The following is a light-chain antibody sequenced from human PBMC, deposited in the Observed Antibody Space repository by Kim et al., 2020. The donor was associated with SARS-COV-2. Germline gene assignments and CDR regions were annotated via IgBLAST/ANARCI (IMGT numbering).Light chain of an antibody. CDR1: SLRSYY. J-gene: IGLJ3*02. CDR3: NSRKEV. Sequence: SSELTQDPAVSVALGQTVRITCQGDSLRSYYASWYQQKPGQAPVLVIYGKNNRPSGIPDRFSGSSSGNTASLTITGAQAEDEADYYCNSRKEVFGGGTKLTVL. CDR2: GKN. V-gene: IGLV3-19*01.